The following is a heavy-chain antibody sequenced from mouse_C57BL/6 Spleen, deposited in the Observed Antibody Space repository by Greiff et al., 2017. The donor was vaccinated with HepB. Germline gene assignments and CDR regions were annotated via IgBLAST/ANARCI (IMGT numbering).Heavy chain of an antibody. J-gene: IGHJ1*03. CDR2: IDPENGDT. Sequence: EVQLQQSGAELVRPGASVKLSCTASGFNIKDDYMHWVKQRPEQGLEWIGWIDPENGDTEYASKFQGKATITADTSSNTAYLQLSSLTSEDTAVYYCTIYYYGSRPYWYFDVWGTGTTVTVSS. CDR1: GFNIKDDY. CDR3: TIYYYGSRPYWYFDV. V-gene: IGHV14-4*01. D-gene: IGHD1-1*01.